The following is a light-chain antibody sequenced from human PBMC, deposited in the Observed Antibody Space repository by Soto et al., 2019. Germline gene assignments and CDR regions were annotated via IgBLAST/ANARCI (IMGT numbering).Light chain of an antibody. CDR3: SSYTSSSTPPYV. Sequence: SALTKPASGYGSPGQLITISCTGTSSDVGGYNYVSWYQQHPGKAPKLMIYDVSNRPSGVSNRFSGSKSGNTASLTISGLQAEDEADYYCSSYTSSSTPPYVFGTGTKVTVL. V-gene: IGLV2-14*01. CDR2: DVS. CDR1: SSDVGGYNY. J-gene: IGLJ1*01.